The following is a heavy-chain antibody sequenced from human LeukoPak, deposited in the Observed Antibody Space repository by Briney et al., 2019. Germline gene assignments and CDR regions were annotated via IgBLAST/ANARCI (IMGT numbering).Heavy chain of an antibody. CDR2: IYYSGST. Sequence: SETLSLTCTVSGGSISSYYWSWVRQPPGKGLEWIGYIYYSGSTNYNPSLKSRVTISVDTSKNQFSLKLSSVTAADTAVYYCARVSVVTADFDYWGQGTLVTVSS. D-gene: IGHD4-23*01. CDR3: ARVSVVTADFDY. CDR1: GGSISSYY. V-gene: IGHV4-59*01. J-gene: IGHJ4*02.